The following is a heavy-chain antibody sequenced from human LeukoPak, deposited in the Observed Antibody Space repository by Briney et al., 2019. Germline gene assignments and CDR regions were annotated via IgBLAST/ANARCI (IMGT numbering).Heavy chain of an antibody. CDR2: IYPGDSDT. J-gene: IGHJ4*02. Sequence: GESLKISCKGSGYSFTSYWIAWVRRMHGKGLEWMRIIYPGDSDTRYSPSFQGQVTVSADKSISTAYLQWSSLKASDTAMYYCARVGIRTTVTTEIDYWGQGTLVTVSS. CDR1: GYSFTSYW. CDR3: ARVGIRTTVTTEIDY. V-gene: IGHV5-51*01. D-gene: IGHD4-17*01.